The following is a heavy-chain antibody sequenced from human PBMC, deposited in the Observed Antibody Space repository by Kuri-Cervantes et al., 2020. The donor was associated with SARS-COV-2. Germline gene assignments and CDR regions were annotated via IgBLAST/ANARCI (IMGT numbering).Heavy chain of an antibody. CDR2: ISYDGRKK. V-gene: IGHV3-30*04. J-gene: IGHJ4*02. Sequence: GESLKISCAASGFAFNAYAVHWVRQAPGKGLEWVAVISYDGRKKYYADSVKGRFTISRENSKNTLYLQMDSLRAEDAAVYYCVRDGDHWNFDYWGQGTLVTVS. CDR1: GFAFNAYA. D-gene: IGHD1-1*01. CDR3: VRDGDHWNFDY.